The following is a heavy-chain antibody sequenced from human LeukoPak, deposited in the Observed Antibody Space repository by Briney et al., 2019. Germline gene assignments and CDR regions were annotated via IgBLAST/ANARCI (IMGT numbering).Heavy chain of an antibody. CDR3: ASVSSALLWFVRNYGMDV. Sequence: SETLSLTCAVYGGSFSGYYWSWIRQPPGKGLEWIGEINHSGSTNYNPSLKSRVTISVDTSKNQFSLKLSSVTAADTAVYYCASVSSALLWFVRNYGMDVWGQGTTVTVSS. J-gene: IGHJ6*02. D-gene: IGHD3-10*01. V-gene: IGHV4-34*01. CDR1: GGSFSGYY. CDR2: INHSGST.